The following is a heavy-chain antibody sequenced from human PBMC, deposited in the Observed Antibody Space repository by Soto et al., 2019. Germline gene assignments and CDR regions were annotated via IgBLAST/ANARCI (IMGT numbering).Heavy chain of an antibody. V-gene: IGHV4-61*01. Sequence: EPRSLTCTVSSGCVSRGSYAWDWIRQPPGKGLEWIGYTHYSGTTDYNPSLKSRVTMSVETTKTQFYLKLSSVTAADTDVYYCATDTGGWFDRWGQGTLVTVSS. J-gene: IGHJ5*02. CDR1: SGCVSRGSYA. CDR2: THYSGTT. CDR3: ATDTGGWFDR. D-gene: IGHD7-27*01.